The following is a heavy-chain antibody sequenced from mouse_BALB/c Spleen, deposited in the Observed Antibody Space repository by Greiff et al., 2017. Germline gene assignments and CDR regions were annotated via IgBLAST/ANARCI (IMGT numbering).Heavy chain of an antibody. J-gene: IGHJ1*01. CDR1: GYTFTDYN. CDR2: INPNYDST. D-gene: IGHD1-1*01. CDR3: ARGGTTVVATDFDV. V-gene: IGHV1-18*01. Sequence: VQLQQSGAELVKPGASVKISCKASGYTFTDYNMDWVKQSHGKSLEWIGDINPNYDSTSYNQKFKGKATWTVDKSASTAYMELRSLTSEDTAVYYGARGGTTVVATDFDVWGAGTTLTVSS.